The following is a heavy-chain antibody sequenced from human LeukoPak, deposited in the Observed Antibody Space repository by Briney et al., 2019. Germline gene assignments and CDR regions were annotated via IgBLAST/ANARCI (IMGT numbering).Heavy chain of an antibody. CDR3: ARGLPLLYDFWRGCHAFDI. J-gene: IGHJ3*02. Sequence: PSETLSLTCAVYGGSFSGYYWSWIRQPPGKGLEWIGEINHSGSTNYNPSLKSRVTISVDKSKNQFSLKLSSVTAADTAVYYCARGLPLLYDFWRGCHAFDIWGQGTMVTVSS. V-gene: IGHV4-34*01. D-gene: IGHD3-3*01. CDR2: INHSGST. CDR1: GGSFSGYY.